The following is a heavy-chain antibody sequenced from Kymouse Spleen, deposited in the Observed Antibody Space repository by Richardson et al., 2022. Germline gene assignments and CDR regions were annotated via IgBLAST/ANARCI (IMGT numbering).Heavy chain of an antibody. J-gene: IGHJ4*02. CDR3: AREVGATPFDY. CDR2: IWYDGSNK. CDR1: GFTFSSYG. Sequence: QVQLVESGGGVVQPGRSLRLSCAASGFTFSSYGMHWVRQAPGKGLEWVAVIWYDGSNKYYADSVKGRFTISRDNSKNTLYLQMNSLRAEDTAVYYCAREVGATPFDYWGQGTLVTVSS. D-gene: IGHD1-26*01. V-gene: IGHV3-33*01.